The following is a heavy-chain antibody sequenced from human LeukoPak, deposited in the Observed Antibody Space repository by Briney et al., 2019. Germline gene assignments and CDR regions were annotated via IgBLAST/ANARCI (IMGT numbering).Heavy chain of an antibody. D-gene: IGHD6-13*01. CDR1: GGSISSYY. Sequence: PSETLYLTCTVSGGSISSYYWSWIRQPPGKGLEWIGYIYYSGSTNYNPSLKSRVTISVDTSKNQFSLKLSSVTAADTAVYYCARRIIAAAAPYMDVWGKGTTVTVSS. CDR3: ARRIIAAAAPYMDV. J-gene: IGHJ6*03. V-gene: IGHV4-59*08. CDR2: IYYSGST.